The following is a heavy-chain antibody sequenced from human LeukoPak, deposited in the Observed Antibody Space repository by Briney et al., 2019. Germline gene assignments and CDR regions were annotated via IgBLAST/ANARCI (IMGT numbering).Heavy chain of an antibody. V-gene: IGHV3-30-3*01. CDR2: ISYDGSNK. D-gene: IGHD2-15*01. Sequence: PGGSLRLSCAASGFTFSIYAMHWVRQAPGKGLEWVAVISYDGSNKYYADSVKGRFTISRDNSKNTLYLQMNSLRAEDTAVYYCARGKHLGYCSGGSCYAVYDYWGQGTLVTVSS. J-gene: IGHJ4*02. CDR1: GFTFSIYA. CDR3: ARGKHLGYCSGGSCYAVYDY.